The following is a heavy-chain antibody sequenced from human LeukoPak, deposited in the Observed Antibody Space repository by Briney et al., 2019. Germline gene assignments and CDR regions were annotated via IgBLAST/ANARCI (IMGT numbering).Heavy chain of an antibody. D-gene: IGHD4-11*01. CDR3: ARAHSDYLPGWFDP. CDR1: GGSISSGGYY. J-gene: IGHJ5*02. CDR2: IYYSGST. Sequence: TLSLTCTVSGGSISSGGYYWSWIRQHPGKGLEWIGYIYYSGSTYYNPSLKSRVTISVDTSKNQFSLKLSSVTAADTAVYYCARAHSDYLPGWFDPWGQGTLVTVSS. V-gene: IGHV4-31*03.